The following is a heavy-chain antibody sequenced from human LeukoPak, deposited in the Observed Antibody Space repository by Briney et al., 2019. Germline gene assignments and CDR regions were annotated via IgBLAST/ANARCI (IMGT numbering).Heavy chain of an antibody. Sequence: SGPTLVNPTQTLTLTCTFSGFSLSTSGMCVSWIRQPPGKALEWLARIVWDDDKYYSTSLKTRLTISKDTSKNQVVLTMTNMDPVDTATYYCARAVEVYYYYYMDVWGKGTTVTVSS. D-gene: IGHD2-21*01. V-gene: IGHV2-70*11. CDR1: GFSLSTSGMC. CDR3: ARAVEVYYYYYMDV. J-gene: IGHJ6*03. CDR2: IVWDDDK.